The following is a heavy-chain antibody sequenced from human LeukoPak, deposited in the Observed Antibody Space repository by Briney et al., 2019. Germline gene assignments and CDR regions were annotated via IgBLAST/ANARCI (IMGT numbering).Heavy chain of an antibody. CDR3: ARHRRRWLQPTVTDY. CDR2: IYYSGST. V-gene: IGHV4-39*01. J-gene: IGHJ4*02. Sequence: SETLSLTCTVSGGSISSSSYYWGWIRQPPGKGLEWIGSIYYSGSTYYNPSLNSRVTISADTPRNQFSLKLSSVPAAAPAVYYCARHRRRWLQPTVTDYWGQGTLVTVSS. CDR1: GGSISSSSYY. D-gene: IGHD5-24*01.